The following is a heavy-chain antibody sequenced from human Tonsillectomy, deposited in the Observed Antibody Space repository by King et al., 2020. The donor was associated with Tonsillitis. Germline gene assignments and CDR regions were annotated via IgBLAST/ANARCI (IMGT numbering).Heavy chain of an antibody. CDR3: VRYEGGVFDP. D-gene: IGHD2-15*01. J-gene: IGHJ5*02. CDR1: GGSISGGAYY. V-gene: IGHV4-31*03. CDR2: IYDSENT. Sequence: VQLQESGPGLVKPSQTLSLTCTVSGGSISGGAYYWSWIRQHPGKGLEWIGYIYDSENTYYNPSLKSRLTILVDTSKNQFSLKLSPVTAADTAVYYFVRYEGGVFDPWGQGTLVTVSS.